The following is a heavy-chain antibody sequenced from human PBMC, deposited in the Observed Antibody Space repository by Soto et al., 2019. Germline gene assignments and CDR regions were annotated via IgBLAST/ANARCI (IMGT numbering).Heavy chain of an antibody. D-gene: IGHD6-19*01. CDR2: ISTYNVHT. V-gene: IGHV1-18*01. CDR3: ARDWGQQWLAYGLDV. CDR1: GYTFTNFG. J-gene: IGHJ6*02. Sequence: QVQLVQSGAEVKKLGASVKVSCKASGYTFTNFGISWVRQAPGQGLEWMGWISTYNVHTTSAQQLQGRLTMTTDTSASTASMELRSLRSDDAAVYFCARDWGQQWLAYGLDVWGQGTTVTVSS.